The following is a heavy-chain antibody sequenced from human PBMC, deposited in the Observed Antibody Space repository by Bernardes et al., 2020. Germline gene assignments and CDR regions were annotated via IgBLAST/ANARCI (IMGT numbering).Heavy chain of an antibody. V-gene: IGHV3-33*01. J-gene: IGHJ1*01. CDR2: IWYDGSNK. CDR1: GFTFSSYG. Sequence: GGSLRLSRAASGFTFSSYGMHWVRQAPGKGLEWVAVIWYDGSNKYYADSVKGRFTISRDNSKNTLYLQMNSLRAEDTAVYYCARDEDHVVVIATPAEYFQHWGQGTLVTVSS. CDR3: ARDEDHVVVIATPAEYFQH. D-gene: IGHD2-21*01.